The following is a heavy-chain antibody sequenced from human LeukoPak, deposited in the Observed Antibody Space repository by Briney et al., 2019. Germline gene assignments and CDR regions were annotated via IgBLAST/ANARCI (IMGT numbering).Heavy chain of an antibody. CDR1: GFTFSSYA. J-gene: IGHJ5*02. CDR2: ISGSGGST. D-gene: IGHD6-13*01. CDR3: AKASRTYSSSWHR. Sequence: AGGSLRLSCAASGFTFSSYAMSWVRQAPGKGLEWVSAISGSGGSTHYADSVKGRFTISTDNSKNTLYLQMNSLRAEDTAVYYCAKASRTYSSSWHRWGQGTLVTVSS. V-gene: IGHV3-23*01.